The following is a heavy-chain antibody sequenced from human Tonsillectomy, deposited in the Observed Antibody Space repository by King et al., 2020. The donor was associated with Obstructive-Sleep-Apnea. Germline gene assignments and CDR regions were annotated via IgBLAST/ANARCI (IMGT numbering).Heavy chain of an antibody. J-gene: IGHJ4*02. D-gene: IGHD6-13*01. CDR1: GFTVSSNH. CDR2: IYSGGST. Sequence: VQLVESGGGLVQPGGSLRLSCAASGFTVSSNHMTWVRQAPGKGLEWVSVIYSGGSTYYADSVKGRFTISRDNSKNTLYLQMNSLRAEDTAVYYCARDCSSWGFDYWGQGTLVTVSS. CDR3: ARDCSSWGFDY. V-gene: IGHV3-66*01.